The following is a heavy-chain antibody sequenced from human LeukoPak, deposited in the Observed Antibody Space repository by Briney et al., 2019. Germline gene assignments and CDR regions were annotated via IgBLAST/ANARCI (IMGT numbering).Heavy chain of an antibody. J-gene: IGHJ4*02. CDR3: ARGCSSTSCYAEGVGVY. CDR2: MNPNSGNT. CDR1: GYTFTSYD. V-gene: IGHV1-8*01. Sequence: ASVKVSCKASGYTFTSYDINWVRQATGQGLEWMGRMNPNSGNTGYAQKFQGRVTMTRNTSISTAYMELSSLRSEDTAVYYCARGCSSTSCYAEGVGVYWGQGTLVTVSS. D-gene: IGHD2-2*01.